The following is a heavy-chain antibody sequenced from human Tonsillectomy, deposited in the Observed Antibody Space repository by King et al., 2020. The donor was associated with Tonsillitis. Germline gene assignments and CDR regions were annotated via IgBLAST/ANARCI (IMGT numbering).Heavy chain of an antibody. CDR3: ASFPYSSGWAFDF. J-gene: IGHJ4*02. D-gene: IGHD6-19*01. V-gene: IGHV4-34*01. Sequence: VQLQQWGAGLLKPSETLSLTCAVYGGSFSGYYWSWIRQPPGKGLEWLGEINHGGRTNYNPSLKSRVTLSVDTSKYQLSLNLSSVTAADTAVYYCASFPYSSGWAFDFWGQGTLVTVSS. CDR2: INHGGRT. CDR1: GGSFSGYY.